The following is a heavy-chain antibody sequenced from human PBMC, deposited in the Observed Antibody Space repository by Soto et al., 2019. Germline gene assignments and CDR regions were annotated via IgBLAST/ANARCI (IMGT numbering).Heavy chain of an antibody. V-gene: IGHV1-3*01. J-gene: IGHJ4*02. CDR1: GYTFTSYA. CDR3: ASTKYYDSSGYYYPTNFDY. CDR2: INAGNGNT. Sequence: QVQLVQSGAEVKKPGASVKVSCKASGYTFTSYAMHWVRQAPGQRREWMGGINAGNGNTKYSQKFQGRVTITRDTSASTAYMELSSLRSEDTAVYYCASTKYYDSSGYYYPTNFDYWGQGTLVTVAS. D-gene: IGHD3-22*01.